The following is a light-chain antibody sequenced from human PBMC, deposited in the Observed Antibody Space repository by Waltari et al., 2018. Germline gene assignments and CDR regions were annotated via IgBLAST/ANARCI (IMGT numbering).Light chain of an antibody. CDR2: EGS. J-gene: IGLJ1*01. CDR1: SSDVGSYNL. V-gene: IGLV2-23*01. CDR3: CSYAGRNIYV. Sequence: QSALTQPASVSGSPGQSVTISCTGSSSDVGSYNLVSWYQQYPGQAPKLILYEGSKRPSGVSSRFSGSRSGNTASLTISGLQTEDEADYHCCSYAGRNIYVFGTGTKVTVL.